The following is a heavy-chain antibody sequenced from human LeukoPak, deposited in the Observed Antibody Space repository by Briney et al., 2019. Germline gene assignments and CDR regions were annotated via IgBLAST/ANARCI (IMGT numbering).Heavy chain of an antibody. D-gene: IGHD1-26*01. V-gene: IGHV3-21*01. CDR2: ISSSSSYI. CDR3: ARDVVGATMDY. J-gene: IGHJ4*02. CDR1: GFTFRNYP. Sequence: GGSLRLSCAVSGFTFRNYPMSWVRQAPGKGLEWVSSISSSSSYIYYADSVKGRFTISRDNAKNSLYLQMNSLRAEDTAVYYCARDVVGATMDYWGQGTLVTVSS.